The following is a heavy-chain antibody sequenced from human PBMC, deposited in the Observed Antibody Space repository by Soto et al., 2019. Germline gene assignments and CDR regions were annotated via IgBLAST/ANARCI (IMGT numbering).Heavy chain of an antibody. CDR3: AKDKTLSGWYAFDY. Sequence: EVQLVESGGGLVQPGRSLRLSCAASGFTFDDYAMHWVRQAPGKGLEWVSGISWNSGSIGFADSVKGRFTISRDNAKNTLYRQMNSLRAEDTALYYCAKDKTLSGWYAFDYWGQGTLVTVSS. V-gene: IGHV3-9*01. J-gene: IGHJ4*02. CDR1: GFTFDDYA. CDR2: ISWNSGSI. D-gene: IGHD6-19*01.